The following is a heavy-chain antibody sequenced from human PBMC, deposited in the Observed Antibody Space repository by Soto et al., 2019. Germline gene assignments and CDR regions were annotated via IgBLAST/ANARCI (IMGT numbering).Heavy chain of an antibody. Sequence: ASVKVSCKASGGTFSSYAISWVRQAPGQGLEWMGGIIPIFGTANYAQKFQGRVTITADESTSTAYMELSSLRSEDTAVYYCARASRGYCSGGSCYSAYDYYYYGMDVWGQGTTVTVSS. CDR3: ARASRGYCSGGSCYSAYDYYYYGMDV. D-gene: IGHD2-15*01. CDR2: IIPIFGTA. CDR1: GGTFSSYA. J-gene: IGHJ6*02. V-gene: IGHV1-69*13.